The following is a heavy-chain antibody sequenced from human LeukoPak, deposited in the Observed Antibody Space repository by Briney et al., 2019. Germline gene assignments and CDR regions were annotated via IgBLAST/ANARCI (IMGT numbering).Heavy chain of an antibody. J-gene: IGHJ6*02. Sequence: QPGGSLRLSCAASGFTFSSYAMSWVRQAPGKGLEWVSAISGSGGSTYYADSVKGRFTISRDNSKNTLYLQMNSLRAEDTAVYYCAKSPMVRGVIIKVPSDDYYYGMDVWGQGTTVTVSS. CDR1: GFTFSSYA. CDR3: AKSPMVRGVIIKVPSDDYYYGMDV. V-gene: IGHV3-23*01. CDR2: ISGSGGST. D-gene: IGHD3-10*01.